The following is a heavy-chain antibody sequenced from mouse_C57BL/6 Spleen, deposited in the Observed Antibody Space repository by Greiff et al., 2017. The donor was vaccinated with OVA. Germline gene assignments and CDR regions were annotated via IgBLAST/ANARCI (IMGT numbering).Heavy chain of an antibody. CDR2: ISYDGSN. J-gene: IGHJ4*01. CDR3: ARALYDYDVGAMDY. CDR1: GYSITSGYY. Sequence: EVKLEESGPGLVKPSQSLSLTCSVTGYSITSGYYWNWIRQFPGNKLEWMGYISYDGSNNYNPSLKNRISITRDTSKNQFFLKLNSVTTEDTATYYCARALYDYDVGAMDYWGQGTSVTVSS. V-gene: IGHV3-6*01. D-gene: IGHD2-4*01.